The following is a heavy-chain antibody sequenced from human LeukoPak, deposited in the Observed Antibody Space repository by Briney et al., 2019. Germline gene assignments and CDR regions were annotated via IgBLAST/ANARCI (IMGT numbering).Heavy chain of an antibody. V-gene: IGHV3-7*01. CDR1: GFTFSSYW. D-gene: IGHD2-21*02. J-gene: IGHJ4*02. Sequence: GGSLRLSCAASGFTFSSYWMSWGRQAPGKGRKGGANIKQDGSEKYYVDSVKGRFTISRDNAKNSLYLQMNSLRAEDTAVYYCARDNHIVVVTAIDYWGQGTLVTVSS. CDR2: IKQDGSEK. CDR3: ARDNHIVVVTAIDY.